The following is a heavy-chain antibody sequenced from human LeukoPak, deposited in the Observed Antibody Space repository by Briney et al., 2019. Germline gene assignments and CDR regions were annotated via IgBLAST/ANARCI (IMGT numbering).Heavy chain of an antibody. Sequence: GGSLRLSCAASGFTFNSYAMNWVRQAPGKGLEWVSSLSTGGGSAFYADSVKGRFTISRDNSKSTLYLQMNILRAEDTAIYYCAKGTSWINPYFYMDVWGKGTTVTVSS. CDR1: GFTFNSYA. D-gene: IGHD2-2*01. V-gene: IGHV3-23*01. CDR2: LSTGGGSA. CDR3: AKGTSWINPYFYMDV. J-gene: IGHJ6*03.